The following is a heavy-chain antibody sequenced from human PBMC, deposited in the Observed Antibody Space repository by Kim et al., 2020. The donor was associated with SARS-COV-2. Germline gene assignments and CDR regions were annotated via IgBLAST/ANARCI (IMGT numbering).Heavy chain of an antibody. J-gene: IGHJ5*02. CDR1: GFTFSSYA. D-gene: IGHD4-17*01. Sequence: GGSLRLSCAASGFTFSSYAMHWVRQAPGKGLEWVAVISYDGSNKYYADSVKGRFTISRDNSKNTLYLQMNSLRAEDTAVYYCARGRGDLGSDYALPGTKNWFDPWGQGTLVTVSS. CDR3: ARGRGDLGSDYALPGTKNWFDP. CDR2: ISYDGSNK. V-gene: IGHV3-30*04.